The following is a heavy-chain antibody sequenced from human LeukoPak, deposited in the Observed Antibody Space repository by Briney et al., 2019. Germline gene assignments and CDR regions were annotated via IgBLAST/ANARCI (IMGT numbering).Heavy chain of an antibody. CDR2: IISSSSKI. V-gene: IGHV3-48*04. Sequence: PGGSLRLSCAASGFTFSSYSMNWVRQAPGKGLEWVSYIISSSSKIYYADSVKGRFTISRDNAKNSLYLQMNSLRAEDTAVYYCARGGVITSYAFEIWGQGTMVTVSS. D-gene: IGHD1-26*01. CDR3: ARGGVITSYAFEI. J-gene: IGHJ3*02. CDR1: GFTFSSYS.